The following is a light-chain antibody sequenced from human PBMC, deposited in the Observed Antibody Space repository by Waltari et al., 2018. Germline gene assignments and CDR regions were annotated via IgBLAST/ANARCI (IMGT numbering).Light chain of an antibody. J-gene: IGLJ2*01. V-gene: IGLV2-8*01. CDR3: SSYAGSNNFI. Sequence: QSALTQPPSASGSPGQSVTISCPGTGSDVGGYNYVSWYQQHPGKAPKLMIYEVSKRPSGVPDRVSGSKSGNTASLTVTGLQAEDEADYYCSSYAGSNNFIFGGGTKLTVL. CDR2: EVS. CDR1: GSDVGGYNY.